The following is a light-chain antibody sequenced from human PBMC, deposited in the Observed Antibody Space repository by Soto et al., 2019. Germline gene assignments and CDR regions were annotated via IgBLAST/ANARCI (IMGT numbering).Light chain of an antibody. CDR3: QQYDRWPVT. CDR2: DAS. CDR1: QSVTTN. V-gene: IGKV3-15*01. J-gene: IGKJ4*01. Sequence: EVVMTQSPATLSVSPGERVTFSCRASQSVTTNLAWYQHKPGQSPRLLISDASTGASGIPPRFSGSGSGTEFTLTIDRLQSADFAVYNCQQYDRWPVTFGGGTKVDIK.